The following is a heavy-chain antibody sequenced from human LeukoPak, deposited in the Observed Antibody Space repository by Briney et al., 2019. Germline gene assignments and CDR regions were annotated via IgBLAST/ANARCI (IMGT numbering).Heavy chain of an antibody. J-gene: IGHJ4*02. D-gene: IGHD1-26*01. V-gene: IGHV1-46*01. CDR1: GYTFTSYY. Sequence: ASVKVSCKASGYTFTSYYMHWVRQAPGQGLEWMGIINPSGGSTSYAQKFQGRVTMTRDASTSTVYMELSSLRSEDTAVYYCARDGRSFGYDYWGQGTLVTVSS. CDR2: INPSGGST. CDR3: ARDGRSFGYDY.